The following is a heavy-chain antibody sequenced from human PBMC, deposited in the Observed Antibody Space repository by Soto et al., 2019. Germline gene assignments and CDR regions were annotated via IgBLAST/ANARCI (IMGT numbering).Heavy chain of an antibody. V-gene: IGHV5-51*01. D-gene: IGHD1-26*01. CDR2: IYPGDSDT. CDR3: ARHLVGPTRDQYYFDY. J-gene: IGHJ4*02. Sequence: PGESLKISCKGSGYIFTNHWIAWVRQMPGKGLEWMGGIYPGDSDTRYSPSFRGQVSISADKSISTAYLQWISLKASDTAMYYCARHLVGPTRDQYYFDYWGRGTLVTVSS. CDR1: GYIFTNHW.